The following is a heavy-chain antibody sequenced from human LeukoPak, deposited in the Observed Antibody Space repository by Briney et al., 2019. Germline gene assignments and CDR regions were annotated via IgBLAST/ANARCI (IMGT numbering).Heavy chain of an antibody. CDR2: ISSSSSYT. J-gene: IGHJ4*02. CDR3: ARQMTTVTTAFDY. V-gene: IGHV3-11*06. Sequence: PGGSLRLSCAASGLTFSVAWMNWVRQAPGKGLEWVSYISSSSSYTNYADSVKGRFTISRDNAKNSLYLQMNSLRAEDTAVYYCARQMTTVTTAFDYWGQGTLVTVSS. CDR1: GLTFSVAW. D-gene: IGHD4-17*01.